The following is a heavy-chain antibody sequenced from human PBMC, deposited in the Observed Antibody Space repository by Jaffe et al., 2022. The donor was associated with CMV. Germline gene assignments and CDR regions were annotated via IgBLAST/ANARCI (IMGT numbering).Heavy chain of an antibody. J-gene: IGHJ3*02. V-gene: IGHV4-59*01. Sequence: QVQLQESGPGLVKPSETLSLTCTVSGGSIRTYYWSWIRQSPGEGLEWIGDINDSGSTKYNPSVKNRVTISEDTSKNQFSLKLWFMTAADTAVYYCARKQGGAFDIWGQGTMVTVSS. CDR3: ARKQGGAFDI. CDR2: INDSGST. CDR1: GGSIRTYY. D-gene: IGHD2-15*01.